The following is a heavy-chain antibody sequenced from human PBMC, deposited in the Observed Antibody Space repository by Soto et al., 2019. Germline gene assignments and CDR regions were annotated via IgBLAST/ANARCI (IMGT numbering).Heavy chain of an antibody. CDR2: IVVGSGNT. D-gene: IGHD6-13*01. V-gene: IGHV1-58*02. CDR1: GFTFTSSA. Sequence: QMQLVQSGPEVKKPGTSVKVSCKASGFTFTSSARQWVRQARGQRLEWIGWIVVGSGNTNYAQKFQERVTITRDMSTSTAYMELSSLRSEDTAVYYCAAEGIAAAAGYGMDVWGQGTTVTVSS. J-gene: IGHJ6*02. CDR3: AAEGIAAAAGYGMDV.